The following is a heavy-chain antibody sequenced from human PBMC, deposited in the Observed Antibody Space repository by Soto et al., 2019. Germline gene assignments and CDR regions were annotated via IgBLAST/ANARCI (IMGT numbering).Heavy chain of an antibody. CDR2: ISSSSSYI. CDR1: GFTFSSYS. J-gene: IGHJ6*02. CDR3: ASLPHPWSGYYTVYYYYGMDV. Sequence: EVQLVESGGGLVKPGGSLRLSCAASGFTFSSYSMNWVRQAPGKGLEWVSSISSSSSYIYYADSVKGRFTISRDNAKNSLSLQMNSLRAEDTAVYYCASLPHPWSGYYTVYYYYGMDVWGQGTTVTVSS. D-gene: IGHD3-3*01. V-gene: IGHV3-21*01.